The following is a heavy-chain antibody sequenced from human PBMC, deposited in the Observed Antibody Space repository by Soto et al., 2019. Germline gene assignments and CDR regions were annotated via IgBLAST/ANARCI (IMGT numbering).Heavy chain of an antibody. CDR3: VRDPQRNDY. CDR2: ISASNGNR. V-gene: IGHV1-18*04. D-gene: IGHD2-2*01. J-gene: IGHJ4*02. CDR1: GYDFSSYG. Sequence: QVQLVQSGAEVKKPGASVKVSCQASGYDFSSYGISWVRQAPGQGLEWMGWISASNGNRDYAQQFQGRVTMTSDTSRTTAYMELRSLRSDDTAVYYCVRDPQRNDYWGQGTLVNV.